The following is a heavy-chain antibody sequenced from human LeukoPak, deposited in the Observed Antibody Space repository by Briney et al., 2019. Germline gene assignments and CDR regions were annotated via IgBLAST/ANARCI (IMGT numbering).Heavy chain of an antibody. D-gene: IGHD3/OR15-3a*01. Sequence: GGSLRLSCAGTGFKFSDKAMHWVRQAPGKGLEWVSSISGSGDNTYYADSVKGRFTISRDNSKNTLFLQMNSLRAEDTAVYYCAKGVGLALDAFNIWGQGTMVTVSS. J-gene: IGHJ3*02. CDR1: GFKFSDKA. CDR2: ISGSGDNT. CDR3: AKGVGLALDAFNI. V-gene: IGHV3-23*01.